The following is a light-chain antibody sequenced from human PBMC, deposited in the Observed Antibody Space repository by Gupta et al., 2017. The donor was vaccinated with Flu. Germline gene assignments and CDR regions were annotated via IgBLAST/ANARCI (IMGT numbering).Light chain of an antibody. J-gene: IGKJ1*01. CDR2: AAS. CDR1: QRTGSY. Sequence: PSSLSASVGDRVTITCRASQRTGSYLNWYQQKMGKAPKLVIYAASSLHSGVPSRFSGSGSGTDFTLTISRLQPEDFATYFCQERVRSPWTFGQGTKVEIK. V-gene: IGKV1-39*01. CDR3: QERVRSPWT.